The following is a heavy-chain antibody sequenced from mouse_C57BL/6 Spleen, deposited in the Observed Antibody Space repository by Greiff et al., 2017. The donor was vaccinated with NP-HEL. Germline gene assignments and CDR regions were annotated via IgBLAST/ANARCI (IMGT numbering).Heavy chain of an antibody. D-gene: IGHD2-4*01. J-gene: IGHJ3*01. CDR3: TTPYDYDGAWFAY. CDR1: GFNIKDDY. V-gene: IGHV14-4*01. Sequence: EVQRVESGAELVRPGASVKLSCTASGFNIKDDYMHWVKQRPEQGLEWIGWIDPENGDTEYASKFQGKATITADTSSNTAYLQLSSLTSEDTAVYYCTTPYDYDGAWFAYWGQGTLVTVSA. CDR2: IDPENGDT.